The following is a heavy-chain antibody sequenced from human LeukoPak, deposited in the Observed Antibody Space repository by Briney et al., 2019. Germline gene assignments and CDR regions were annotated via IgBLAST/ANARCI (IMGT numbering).Heavy chain of an antibody. CDR1: GYTFTSYG. CDR2: NSGNNDNT. CDR3: ARDGYFDY. J-gene: IGHJ4*02. Sequence: ASVKVSCKASGYTFTSYGIGWVRQAHGQGLEWMGWNSGNNDNTNYAQKIQGRVTMTTDTSTSTAYMELRSLRSDDTAVYYCARDGYFDYWGQGTLVTVSS. V-gene: IGHV1-18*01.